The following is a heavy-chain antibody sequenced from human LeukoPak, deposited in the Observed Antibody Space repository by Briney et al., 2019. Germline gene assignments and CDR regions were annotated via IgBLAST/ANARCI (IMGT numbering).Heavy chain of an antibody. J-gene: IGHJ5*02. Sequence: GASVKVSCKASGGTFSSYAISWVRQAPGQGLEWMEGIIPIFGTANYAQKFQGRVTITTDESTSTAYMELSSLRSEDTAVYYCAREFIHKFPYWFDPWGQGTLVTVSS. CDR2: IIPIFGTA. V-gene: IGHV1-69*05. D-gene: IGHD3-16*02. CDR3: AREFIHKFPYWFDP. CDR1: GGTFSSYA.